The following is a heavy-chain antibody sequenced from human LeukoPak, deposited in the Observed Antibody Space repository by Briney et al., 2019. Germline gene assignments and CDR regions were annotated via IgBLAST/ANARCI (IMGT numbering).Heavy chain of an antibody. V-gene: IGHV1-8*01. J-gene: IGHJ5*02. CDR3: ARVGSSGWYRRQDRTGNHWFDP. CDR2: MNPNSGNT. CDR1: GYTFTSYD. Sequence: ASVKVSCEASGYTFTSYDINWVRRATGQGLEWMGWMNPNSGNTGYAQKFQGRVTMTRNTSISTAYMELSSLRSEDTAVYYCARVGSSGWYRRQDRTGNHWFDPWGQGTLVTVSS. D-gene: IGHD6-19*01.